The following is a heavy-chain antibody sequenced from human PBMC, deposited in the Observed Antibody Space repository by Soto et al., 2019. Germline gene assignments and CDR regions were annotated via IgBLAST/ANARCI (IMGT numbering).Heavy chain of an antibody. CDR2: VFYTGFT. J-gene: IGHJ4*02. CDR3: ATSQNGYNWNYFDH. D-gene: IGHD1-20*01. V-gene: IGHV4-39*01. CDR1: GGSISGSYYY. Sequence: SETLSLTCAVSGGSISGSYYYWAWLRQSPGKGPEWIGSVFYTGFTSYNPSLESRVSVSVDTSKSQFSLRLSAVTAAYTAVYYCATSQNGYNWNYFDHWGQGALVTVSS.